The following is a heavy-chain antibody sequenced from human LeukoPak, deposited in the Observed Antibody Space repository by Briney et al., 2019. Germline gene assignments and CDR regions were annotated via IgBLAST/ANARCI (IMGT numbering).Heavy chain of an antibody. CDR3: ARRSYGGATMIVVVFDY. CDR2: INTNSGGT. D-gene: IGHD3-22*01. CDR1: GYTFTIHH. Sequence: ASVKVSCKASGYTFTIHHIQWVRQAPGQGLEWMGWINTNSGGTTYSQKFQGRVTMTRDTSISTAYMELSRLRSDDTAVYYCARRSYGGATMIVVVFDYWGQGTLVTVSS. V-gene: IGHV1-2*02. J-gene: IGHJ4*02.